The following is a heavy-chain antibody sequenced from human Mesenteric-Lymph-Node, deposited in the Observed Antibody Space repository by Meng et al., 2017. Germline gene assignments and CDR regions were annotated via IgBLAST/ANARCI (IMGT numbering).Heavy chain of an antibody. CDR3: ARDPYSFGSVAYYGAFDI. D-gene: IGHD3-3*01. V-gene: IGHV3-7*01. J-gene: IGHJ3*02. CDR1: GFTFSSDW. Sequence: GESLKISCVASGFTFSSDWMTWVRQAPGKGLEWVANIKADGSEKVYVDSVKGRFTISRDNADNSLYLQMNSLRVEDTAVYYCARDPYSFGSVAYYGAFDIWGLGTMVTVSS. CDR2: IKADGSEK.